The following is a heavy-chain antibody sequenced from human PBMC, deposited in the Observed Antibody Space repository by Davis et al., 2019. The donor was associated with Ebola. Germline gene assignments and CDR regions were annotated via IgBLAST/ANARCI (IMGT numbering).Heavy chain of an antibody. V-gene: IGHV3-7*03. Sequence: GGSLRLSCEASGFIFSNYYMSWVRQRPGKGLEWVANIEQDGTDKYYADSVKGRFTISRDNAKKSLYLQMNTLRAEDTAVYHCAKGGHGSVYDYYTLDVWGQGTTVTVSS. D-gene: IGHD3-3*01. CDR2: IEQDGTDK. J-gene: IGHJ6*02. CDR1: GFIFSNYY. CDR3: AKGGHGSVYDYYTLDV.